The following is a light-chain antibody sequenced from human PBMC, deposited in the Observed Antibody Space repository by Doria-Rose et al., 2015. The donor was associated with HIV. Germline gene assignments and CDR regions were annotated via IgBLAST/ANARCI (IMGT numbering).Light chain of an antibody. V-gene: IGKV3-15*01. CDR3: HQYNNWPT. J-gene: IGKJ5*01. Sequence: EIVMTQSPETLSVSPGESATLSCRASQSVSTDLAWYQHKPGQAPRLLIWGASTRVTGIPARFSGSGSGTEFTLTISSLQSEDFAIYFCHQYNNWPTFGQGTRLDIK. CDR2: GAS. CDR1: QSVSTD.